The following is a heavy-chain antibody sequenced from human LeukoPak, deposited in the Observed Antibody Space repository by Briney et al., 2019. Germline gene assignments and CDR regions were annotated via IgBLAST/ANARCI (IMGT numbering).Heavy chain of an antibody. CDR1: GFTFSTYG. V-gene: IGHV3-49*04. J-gene: IGHJ4*02. Sequence: GGSLRLSCVASGFTFSTYGMSWVRQAPGKGLEWVGFIRSKAYGGTTEYAASVKGRFTISRDDSKSIAYLQMNSLKTEDTAVYYCTRDFDYYDSSGASHDWGQGTLVTVSS. CDR2: IRSKAYGGTT. D-gene: IGHD3-22*01. CDR3: TRDFDYYDSSGASHD.